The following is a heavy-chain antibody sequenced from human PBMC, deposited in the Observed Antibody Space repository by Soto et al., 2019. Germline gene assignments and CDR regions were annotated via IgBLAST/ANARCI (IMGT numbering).Heavy chain of an antibody. CDR3: ARGPSYYDFWSGAPFDY. CDR1: GFTFSSYG. Sequence: GGSLRLSCAASGFTFSSYGMHWVRQAPGKGLEWVAVIWYDGSNKYYADSVKGRFTISRDNSKNTLYLQMNSLRAEDTAVYYCARGPSYYDFWSGAPFDYWGQGTLVTVSS. J-gene: IGHJ4*02. D-gene: IGHD3-3*01. CDR2: IWYDGSNK. V-gene: IGHV3-33*01.